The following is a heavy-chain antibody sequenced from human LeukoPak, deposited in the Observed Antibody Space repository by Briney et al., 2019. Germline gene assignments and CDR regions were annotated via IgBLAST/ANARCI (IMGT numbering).Heavy chain of an antibody. V-gene: IGHV4-4*02. Sequence: PSGTLSLTRAVSGGSISSSNWWSWVRQPPGEGLEWIGEIYHSGSTNYNPSLKSRVTISVDKSKNQFSLKLSSVTAADTAVYYCARDGMYSGSYTFDYWGQGTLVIVSS. CDR3: ARDGMYSGSYTFDY. D-gene: IGHD1-26*01. J-gene: IGHJ4*02. CDR2: IYHSGST. CDR1: GGSISSSNW.